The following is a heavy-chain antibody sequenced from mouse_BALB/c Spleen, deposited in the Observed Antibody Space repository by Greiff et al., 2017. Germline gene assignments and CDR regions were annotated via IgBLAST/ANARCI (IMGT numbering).Heavy chain of an antibody. D-gene: IGHD1-1*01. CDR3: ARDRRDYGYFDY. Sequence: VQLQQSGPGLVAPSQSLSITCTVSGFSLTGYGVNWVRQPPGKGLEWLGMIWGDGSTDYNSALKSRLSISKDNSKSQVFLKMNSLRTDDTARYSCARDRRDYGYFDYWGQGTTLTVSS. CDR2: IWGDGST. V-gene: IGHV2-6-7*01. CDR1: GFSLTGYG. J-gene: IGHJ2*01.